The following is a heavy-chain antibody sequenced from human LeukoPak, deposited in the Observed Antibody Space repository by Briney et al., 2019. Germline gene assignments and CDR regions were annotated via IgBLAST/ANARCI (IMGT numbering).Heavy chain of an antibody. D-gene: IGHD3-10*01. J-gene: IGHJ4*02. CDR3: ARDNRYYGSGSYPTLDY. CDR1: GGSISSGDYY. V-gene: IGHV4-30-4*01. Sequence: SSETLSLTCTVSGGSISSGDYYWSWIRQPPGKGLEWIGYIYYSGSTYYNPSLKSRVTISVDTSKNQFSLKLSSVTAADTAVYYCARDNRYYGSGSYPTLDYWGQGTLVTVSS. CDR2: IYYSGST.